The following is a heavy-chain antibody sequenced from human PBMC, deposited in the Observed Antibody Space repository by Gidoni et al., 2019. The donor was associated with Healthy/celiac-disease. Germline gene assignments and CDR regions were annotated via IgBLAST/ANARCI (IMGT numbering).Heavy chain of an antibody. CDR1: GGSIGSRSYY. D-gene: IGHD1-1*01. CDR2: IYSSGST. V-gene: IGHV4-39*01. CDR3: ARLRRAKGGREHWNYYYYMDV. J-gene: IGHJ6*03. Sequence: QLQLQESGPGLVKPSEDLSRTCHVSGGSIGSRSYYWGWIRPPPGKGLEWIGGIYSSGSTYYHPSLKRRVTISLDTSKNQFSLKLSSVTAADTAVYYCARLRRAKGGREHWNYYYYMDVWGKGTTVTVSS.